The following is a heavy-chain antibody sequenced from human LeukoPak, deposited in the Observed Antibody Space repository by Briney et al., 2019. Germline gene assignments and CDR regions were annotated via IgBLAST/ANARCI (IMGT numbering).Heavy chain of an antibody. CDR2: INPNGGST. J-gene: IGHJ4*02. V-gene: IGHV1-46*01. Sequence: GASVKVSCKASGYTFANYYIHWVRQALGQGLEWMGIINPNGGSTRYAQKFQGRVTMTGDTSTSTVYMELSSLRSEDTAVYYCARNWNYLNYYFDYWGQGTLVTVSS. CDR3: ARNWNYLNYYFDY. D-gene: IGHD1-7*01. CDR1: GYTFANYY.